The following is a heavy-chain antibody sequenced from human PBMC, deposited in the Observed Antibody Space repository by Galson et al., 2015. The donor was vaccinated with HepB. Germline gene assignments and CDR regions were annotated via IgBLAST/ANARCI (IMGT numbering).Heavy chain of an antibody. CDR2: MNPNTGKP. D-gene: IGHD3-3*01. V-gene: IGHV7-4-1*02. CDR1: GYTFTDYV. J-gene: IGHJ6*03. CDR3: ARSPLRFLDWLPYYDYYYMDV. Sequence: SCKASGYTFTDYVVNWVRQAPGQGLEWMGWMNPNTGKPTYAPGFAGRFVFSLDTSVTTAYLQISSLETDDTAVYYCARSPLRFLDWLPYYDYYYMDVWGEGTTVTVSS.